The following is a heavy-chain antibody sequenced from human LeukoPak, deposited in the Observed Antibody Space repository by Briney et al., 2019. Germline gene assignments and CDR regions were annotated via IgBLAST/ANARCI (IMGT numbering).Heavy chain of an antibody. D-gene: IGHD3-10*01. Sequence: GGSLRLSCAASGFTFSSYGMHWVRQAPGKGLEWVAVIWYDGSKKYYADSVKGRFTISRDNSKNTLYLQMNSLRAEDTAVYYCARDKYGSGRDAFDIWGQGTMVTVSS. CDR3: ARDKYGSGRDAFDI. V-gene: IGHV3-33*01. CDR1: GFTFSSYG. CDR2: IWYDGSKK. J-gene: IGHJ3*02.